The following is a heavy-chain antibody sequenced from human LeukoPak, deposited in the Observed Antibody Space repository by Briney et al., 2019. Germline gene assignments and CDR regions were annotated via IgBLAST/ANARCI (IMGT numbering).Heavy chain of an antibody. Sequence: GGSLRLSCAASGFTFSSYAMSWVRQAPGKGLVWVSRIASDGSSTTYADSVKGRFSISRDNAKNTLYPQMNSPRVEDTAVYYCARGRPHGNDYWGQGTLVTVSS. V-gene: IGHV3-74*01. D-gene: IGHD4-23*01. CDR1: GFTFSSYA. CDR3: ARGRPHGNDY. CDR2: IASDGSST. J-gene: IGHJ4*02.